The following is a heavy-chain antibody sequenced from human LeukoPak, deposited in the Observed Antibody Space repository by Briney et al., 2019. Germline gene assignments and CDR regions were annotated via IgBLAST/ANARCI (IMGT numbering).Heavy chain of an antibody. D-gene: IGHD3-10*01. CDR3: ARYMVRGLNWFDP. V-gene: IGHV4-59*01. Sequence: SETLSLTCTVSGGSISSYYWSWIRQPPGKGLEWIGYIYYSGSTNYNPSLKSRVTISVDTSKNQFSQKLSSVTAADTAVYYCARYMVRGLNWFDPWGQGTLVTVSS. J-gene: IGHJ5*02. CDR1: GGSISSYY. CDR2: IYYSGST.